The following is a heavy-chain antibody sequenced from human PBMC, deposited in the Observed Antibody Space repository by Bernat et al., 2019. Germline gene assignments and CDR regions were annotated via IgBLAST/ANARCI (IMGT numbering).Heavy chain of an antibody. CDR1: GFTFSNYA. J-gene: IGHJ4*02. CDR3: ERDGGGGFNAYDFDY. Sequence: QVQLVESGGGVVQPGKSLRLSCVASGFTFSNYAMHWVRAAPGKGLEWVAIITYDGANKYHADSVKGRFSISRDNSKNSLFLQMNSLRVDDTAVYYCERDGGGGFNAYDFDYGGQGTLVTVSS. CDR2: ITYDGANK. D-gene: IGHD1-26*01. V-gene: IGHV3-30*04.